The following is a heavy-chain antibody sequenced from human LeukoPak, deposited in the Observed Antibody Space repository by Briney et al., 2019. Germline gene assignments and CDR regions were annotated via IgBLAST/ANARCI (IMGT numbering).Heavy chain of an antibody. J-gene: IGHJ3*02. D-gene: IGHD4-17*01. CDR3: ARDFYGDYALSAFDI. V-gene: IGHV3-7*01. CDR2: IKQDGSEK. CDR1: GFTFTAYW. Sequence: GGSLRLSCAASGFTFTAYWMSWVRQAPGKGLEWAANIKQDGSEKYYADSVKGRFTISRDNAKNSLYLQMNSLRAEDTAVYYCARDFYGDYALSAFDIWGQGTMVTVSS.